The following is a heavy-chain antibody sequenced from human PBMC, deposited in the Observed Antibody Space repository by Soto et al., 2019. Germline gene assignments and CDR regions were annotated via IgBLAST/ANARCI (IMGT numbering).Heavy chain of an antibody. CDR2: ISYDGSNK. D-gene: IGHD6-13*01. J-gene: IGHJ6*02. CDR3: AKDIAASGYYYYGMDV. V-gene: IGHV3-30*18. CDR1: GFTFSSYG. Sequence: QVQLVESGGGVVQPGRSLRLSCAASGFTFSSYGMHWVRQAPGKGLEWVAVISYDGSNKYYADSVKGRFTISRDNSKNTLYRQKNSMRAEDTAVYYCAKDIAASGYYYYGMDVWGQGTTVTVSS.